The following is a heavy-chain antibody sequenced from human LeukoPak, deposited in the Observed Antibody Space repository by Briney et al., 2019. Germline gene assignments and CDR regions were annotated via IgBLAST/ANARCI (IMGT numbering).Heavy chain of an antibody. V-gene: IGHV4-39*01. CDR1: GGSISSSSYY. CDR2: IYYSGST. D-gene: IGHD3/OR15-3a*01. CDR3: ARRDWYYFDY. Sequence: SETLSLTCTVSGGSISSSSYYWGWIRQPPGKGLEWIGSIYYSGSTYYNPSLKSRVTISVDTSKNQFSLKLSSVPAADTAVYYCARRDWYYFDYWGQGTLVTVSS. J-gene: IGHJ4*02.